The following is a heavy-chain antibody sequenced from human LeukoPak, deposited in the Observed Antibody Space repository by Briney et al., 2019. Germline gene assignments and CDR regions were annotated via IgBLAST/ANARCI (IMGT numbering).Heavy chain of an antibody. D-gene: IGHD3-10*01. CDR1: GFTFSSYG. Sequence: GGSLRLSCAASGFTFSSYGMHWVRQAPGKVLEWVSYISSSGSTIYYADSVKGRFTISRDNAKNSLYLQMNSLRAEDTAVYYCAKAAVREYLDYWGQGTLVTVSS. V-gene: IGHV3-48*04. CDR3: AKAAVREYLDY. J-gene: IGHJ4*02. CDR2: ISSSGSTI.